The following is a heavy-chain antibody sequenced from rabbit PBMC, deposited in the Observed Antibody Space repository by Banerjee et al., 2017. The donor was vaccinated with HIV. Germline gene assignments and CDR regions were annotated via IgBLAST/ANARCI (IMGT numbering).Heavy chain of an antibody. D-gene: IGHD2-1*01. CDR1: GFSFSNRCV. CDR3: ARDDYGVMWLDL. V-gene: IGHV1S45*01. Sequence: QEQLEESGGDLVKPEGSLTLTCTASGFSFSNRCVMCWVRQTPGKGLEWIACINTSSGNAVYANWAKGRFTISKTSSTTVTLQMTSLTAADTATYFCARDDYGVMWLDLWGPGTLVTVS. CDR2: INTSSGNA. J-gene: IGHJ5*01.